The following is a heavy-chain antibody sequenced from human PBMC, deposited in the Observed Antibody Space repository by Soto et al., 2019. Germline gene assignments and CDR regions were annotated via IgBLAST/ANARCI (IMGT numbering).Heavy chain of an antibody. CDR3: AREVRGAGEWLVDPFDY. CDR1: GFTFSSYW. Sequence: EVQLVESGGGLVQPGGSLRLSCAASGFTFSSYWMHWVRQAPGKGLVWVSRINSDGSSTSYADYVKGRFTISRDNAKNTLYLQMNSLRAEDTAVYYCAREVRGAGEWLVDPFDYWGQGTLVTVSS. V-gene: IGHV3-74*01. D-gene: IGHD3-3*01. J-gene: IGHJ4*02. CDR2: INSDGSST.